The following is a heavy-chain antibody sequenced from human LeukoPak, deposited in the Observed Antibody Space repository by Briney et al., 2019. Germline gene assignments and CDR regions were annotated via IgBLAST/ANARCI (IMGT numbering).Heavy chain of an antibody. CDR2: ISGSGGST. CDR3: AKDLIIHPYYYGMDV. V-gene: IGHV3-23*01. Sequence: PGGSLRLSCAASGFTFSSYAMSWVRQAPGKGLEWVSAISGSGGSTYYADSVKGRFTISRDNSENTLYLQMNSLRAEDTAVYYCAKDLIIHPYYYGMDVWGQGTTVTVSS. CDR1: GFTFSSYA. D-gene: IGHD3-3*01. J-gene: IGHJ6*02.